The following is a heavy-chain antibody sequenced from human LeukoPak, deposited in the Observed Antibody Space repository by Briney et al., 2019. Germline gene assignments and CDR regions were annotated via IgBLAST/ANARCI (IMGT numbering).Heavy chain of an antibody. J-gene: IGHJ5*02. CDR2: LVPMFRTP. Sequence: SVKVSCKASGGIFSRYAISWVRQVPGQGLEWMGGLVPMFRTPNYAQKFQGRVTMTEDTSTDTAYMELSSLRSEDTAVYYCATYFGRIVPGWFDPWGQGTLVTVSS. CDR3: ATYFGRIVPGWFDP. CDR1: GGIFSRYA. D-gene: IGHD3-10*01. V-gene: IGHV1-69*06.